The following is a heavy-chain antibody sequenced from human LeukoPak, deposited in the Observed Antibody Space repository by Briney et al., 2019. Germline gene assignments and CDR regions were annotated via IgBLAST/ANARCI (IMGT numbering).Heavy chain of an antibody. CDR3: ARGVDCSSTSCYIDYYYMDV. J-gene: IGHJ6*03. D-gene: IGHD2-2*02. Sequence: SETLSLTCTVSGDSFSSHYWTWIRQPPGKGLEWIGYISYRGSTNYNPSLKSRVTISIDTSKNQFSLKLSSVTAADTAVYYCARGVDCSSTSCYIDYYYMDVWGKGTTVTVSS. V-gene: IGHV4-59*11. CDR2: ISYRGST. CDR1: GDSFSSHY.